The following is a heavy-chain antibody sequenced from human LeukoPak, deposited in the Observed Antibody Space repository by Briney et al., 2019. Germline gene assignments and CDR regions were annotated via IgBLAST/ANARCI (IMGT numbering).Heavy chain of an antibody. V-gene: IGHV3-48*03. CDR1: GFTFSSYE. J-gene: IGHJ4*02. Sequence: GGSLRLSCAASGFTFSSYEMNWVRQAPGKGLEWVSYISSSGTTIYYADSVKGRFTISRDNAKNSLYLQMNSLRAEDTAVYYCARGSHLNSSSWYGGNDYWGQGTLVTVSS. CDR3: ARGSHLNSSSWYGGNDY. D-gene: IGHD6-13*01. CDR2: ISSSGTTI.